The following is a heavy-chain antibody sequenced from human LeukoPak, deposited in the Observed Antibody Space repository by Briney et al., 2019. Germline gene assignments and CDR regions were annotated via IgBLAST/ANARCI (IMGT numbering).Heavy chain of an antibody. D-gene: IGHD1/OR15-1a*01. Sequence: GRSLRLSCAASGFTLSSYAMHWVRQAPGKGLEWVAVISYDGSNKYYADSVKGRFTISRDNSKNTLYLQMNSLRAEDTAVYYCARGGGQQWHDAFDIWGQGTMVTVSS. CDR1: GFTLSSYA. CDR3: ARGGGQQWHDAFDI. J-gene: IGHJ3*02. CDR2: ISYDGSNK. V-gene: IGHV3-30-3*01.